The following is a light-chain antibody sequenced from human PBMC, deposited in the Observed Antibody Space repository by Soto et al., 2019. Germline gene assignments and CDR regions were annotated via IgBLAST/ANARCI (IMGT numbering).Light chain of an antibody. CDR1: QDISNY. Sequence: IQMTQSPSSLSASVGDRVTITCQASQDISNYLNWYQQKPGKAPRLLIYDASNLETGVTSKFSGSGSGTDFTFTISSLQPEDIATYYWQQYLNRPISTFGPGTKVDIK. V-gene: IGKV1-33*01. CDR2: DAS. J-gene: IGKJ3*01. CDR3: QQYLNRPIST.